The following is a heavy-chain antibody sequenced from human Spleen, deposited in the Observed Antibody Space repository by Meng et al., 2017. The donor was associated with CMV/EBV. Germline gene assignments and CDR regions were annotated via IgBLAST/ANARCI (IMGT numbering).Heavy chain of an antibody. Sequence: GGSLRLSCAASGFTFSSQGMHWVRQAPGKGLERVAVIWYDGSNKYYADSVKGRFTISRDNSKNTLYLQMNSLRAEDTAVYYCAKDLKDCSSTSCYFFTTRGLYGMDVWGQGTTVTVSS. CDR1: GFTFSSQG. J-gene: IGHJ6*02. CDR3: AKDLKDCSSTSCYFFTTRGLYGMDV. CDR2: IWYDGSNK. D-gene: IGHD2-2*01. V-gene: IGHV3-33*06.